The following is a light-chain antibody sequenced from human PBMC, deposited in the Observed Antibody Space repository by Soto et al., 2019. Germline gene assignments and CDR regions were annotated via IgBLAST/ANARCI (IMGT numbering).Light chain of an antibody. CDR1: ERVNSSN. Sequence: EIVLTQSPGTLSLSPGERATLSYRASERVNSSNLAWYQQKPGQAPRLLIYGASTRATGIPARFSGSGSGTEFTLTISSLQSEDFAVYYCQQYNNWPRTFGQGTKVDIK. CDR2: GAS. CDR3: QQYNNWPRT. V-gene: IGKV3-15*01. J-gene: IGKJ1*01.